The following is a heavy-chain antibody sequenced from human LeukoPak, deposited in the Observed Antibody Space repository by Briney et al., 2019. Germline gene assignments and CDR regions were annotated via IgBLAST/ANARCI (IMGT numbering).Heavy chain of an antibody. CDR2: ISYDGSNK. V-gene: IGHV3-30-3*01. Sequence: GGSLRLSCAASGFTFSSYAMHWVRQAPGKGLEWVAVISYDGSNKYYADSVKGRFTISRDNSKNTLYLQMNSLRAEDTAVYYCAKDTYRGSSGYSNYWGQGTLVTVSS. CDR3: AKDTYRGSSGYSNY. D-gene: IGHD3-22*01. J-gene: IGHJ4*02. CDR1: GFTFSSYA.